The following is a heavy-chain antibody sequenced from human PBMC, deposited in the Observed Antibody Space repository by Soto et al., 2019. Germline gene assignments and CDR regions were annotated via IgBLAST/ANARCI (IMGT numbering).Heavy chain of an antibody. CDR1: GFTFSSYA. CDR3: AKGDSSSWTYFYYYYMDV. Sequence: GGSLRLSCAASGFTFSSYAMSWVRQAPGTGLEWVSVISGSGGSTNYADSVKGRFTISRDNSKNTLFLQMNSLRAEDTAVYYCAKGDSSSWTYFYYYYMDVWGKGTTVTVSS. CDR2: ISGSGGST. J-gene: IGHJ6*03. V-gene: IGHV3-23*01. D-gene: IGHD6-13*01.